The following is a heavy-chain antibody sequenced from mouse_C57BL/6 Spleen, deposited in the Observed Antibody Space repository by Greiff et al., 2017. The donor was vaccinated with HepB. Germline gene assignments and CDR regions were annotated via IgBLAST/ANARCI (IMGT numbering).Heavy chain of an antibody. CDR3: ARGEDYDGGFAY. Sequence: EVQLQQSGPELVKPGASVKISCKASGYTFTDYYMNWVKQSHGKSLEWIGDINPNNGGTSYNQKVKGKATLTVDKSSSTAYMELRSLTSEDSAVYYCARGEDYDGGFAYWGQGTLVTVSA. CDR2: INPNNGGT. CDR1: GYTFTDYY. D-gene: IGHD2-4*01. J-gene: IGHJ3*01. V-gene: IGHV1-26*01.